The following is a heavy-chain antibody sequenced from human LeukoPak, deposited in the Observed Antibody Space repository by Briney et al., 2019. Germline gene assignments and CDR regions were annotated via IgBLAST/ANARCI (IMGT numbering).Heavy chain of an antibody. CDR2: ISSSSSYI. D-gene: IGHD6-25*01. J-gene: IGHJ4*02. CDR3: ARDQAATATYFDY. V-gene: IGHV3-21*01. CDR1: GFTFSSYS. Sequence: GGSLRLSCAASGFTFSSYSMNWVRQAPGKGLEWVSSISSSSSYIYYADSVKGRFTISRDNAKNSLYLQMNSLRAEDTAVYYCARDQAATATYFDYWGQGTLVTVSS.